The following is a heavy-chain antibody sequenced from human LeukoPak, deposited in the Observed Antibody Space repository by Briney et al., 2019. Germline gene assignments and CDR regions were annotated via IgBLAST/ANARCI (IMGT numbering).Heavy chain of an antibody. V-gene: IGHV3-21*01. J-gene: IGHJ4*02. CDR3: VRLYDDYTNGHFDS. CDR1: GFTFSSYS. D-gene: IGHD4-11*01. Sequence: GGSLRLSCAASGFTFSSYSMNWVRQAPGKGLEWVSSITSGSSYIYYADSVKGRFTIPRDNAKKSLYLQLNSLRAEDTAVYYCVRLYDDYTNGHFDSWGQGTLVTVSS. CDR2: ITSGSSYI.